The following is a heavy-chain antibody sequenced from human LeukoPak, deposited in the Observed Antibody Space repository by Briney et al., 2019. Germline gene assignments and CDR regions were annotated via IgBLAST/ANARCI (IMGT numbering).Heavy chain of an antibody. CDR3: ARGRVLLWFGEVYYYYGMDV. D-gene: IGHD3-10*01. V-gene: IGHV1-46*01. CDR1: GYTFTSYY. CDR2: INPSGGST. Sequence: ASVKVSCKASGYTFTSYYMHWVRQAPGQGLEWMGIINPSGGSTSYAQKFQGRGAMTRDTSTSTVSMALSSLRSEDTAVYYCARGRVLLWFGEVYYYYGMDVWGKGTTVTVSS. J-gene: IGHJ6*04.